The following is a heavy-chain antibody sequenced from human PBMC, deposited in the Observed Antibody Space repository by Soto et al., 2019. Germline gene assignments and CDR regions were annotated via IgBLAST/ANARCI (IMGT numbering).Heavy chain of an antibody. Sequence: QVQLQESGPGLVKPSETLSLTCTVSGGSVSSGSYYWSWIRQPPGKGLEWIGYIYYSGSTNYNPSLKSRVTISVDTSKNQFSLKLSSVTAADTAVYYCARLPPSYGERVLGFDYWGQGTLVTVSS. CDR3: ARLPPSYGERVLGFDY. J-gene: IGHJ4*02. CDR2: IYYSGST. V-gene: IGHV4-61*01. D-gene: IGHD4-17*01. CDR1: GGSVSSGSYY.